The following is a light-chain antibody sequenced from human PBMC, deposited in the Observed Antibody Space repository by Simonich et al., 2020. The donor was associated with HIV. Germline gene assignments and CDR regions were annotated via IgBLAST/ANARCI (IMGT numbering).Light chain of an antibody. CDR2: DAS. CDR3: QQRSNWPLT. J-gene: IGKJ5*01. CDR1: QSVSSF. Sequence: EIVMTQSPGTLSVSPGERATLSCRASQSVSSFLAWYQQKPGQAPRLLIYDASNRATGIPARFSGSGSRTDFTLTISSLEPEDFAVYYCQQRSNWPLTFGQGTRLEIK. V-gene: IGKV3-11*01.